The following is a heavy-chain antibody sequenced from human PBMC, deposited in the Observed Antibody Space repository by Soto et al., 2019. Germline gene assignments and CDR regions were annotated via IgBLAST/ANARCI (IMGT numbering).Heavy chain of an antibody. V-gene: IGHV1-18*04. CDR3: ARDHSGWDTSYFDY. CDR1: GYTFTSYG. CDR2: ISAYNGNT. J-gene: IGHJ4*02. Sequence: VASVKVSCKASGYTFTSYGISWVRQAPGQGLEWMGWISAYNGNTNYAQKLQGRVTMTTDTSTGTAYMELRSLRSDDTAVYYCARDHSGWDTSYFDYWGQGTLVTISS. D-gene: IGHD6-19*01.